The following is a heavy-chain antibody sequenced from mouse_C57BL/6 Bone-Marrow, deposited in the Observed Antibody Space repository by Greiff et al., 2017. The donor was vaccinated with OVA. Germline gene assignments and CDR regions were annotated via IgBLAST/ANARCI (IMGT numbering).Heavy chain of an antibody. CDR3: AKDYDYFDD. CDR2: INPNNGGT. D-gene: IGHD2-4*01. V-gene: IGHV1-26*01. Sequence: EVQLQQSGPELVKPGASVKISCKASGYTFTDYYMNWVKQSPGKSLEWIGDINPNNGGTSYNQKFKGKATFTVDKSSSTAYMELRSLTSEDSAVYYCAKDYDYFDDWGKGTTLTVSS. J-gene: IGHJ2*01. CDR1: GYTFTDYY.